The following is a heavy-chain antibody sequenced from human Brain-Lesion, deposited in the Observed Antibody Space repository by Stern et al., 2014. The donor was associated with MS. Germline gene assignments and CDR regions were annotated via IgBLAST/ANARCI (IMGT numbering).Heavy chain of an antibody. J-gene: IGHJ4*02. CDR3: ARGGSGWYQEWYYFDY. CDR1: ESTFSDYW. CDR2: ITKEGSGT. Sequence: EVQLVESGGGSVQPGGSLRLSCVASESTFSDYWMHWVRQVPGKGLMWVARITKEGSGTTYADSVKGRFTISRDNAKNTLYLQMNRLRAEDTAVYYCARGGSGWYQEWYYFDYWGQGTLVTVSS. V-gene: IGHV3-74*02. D-gene: IGHD6-19*01.